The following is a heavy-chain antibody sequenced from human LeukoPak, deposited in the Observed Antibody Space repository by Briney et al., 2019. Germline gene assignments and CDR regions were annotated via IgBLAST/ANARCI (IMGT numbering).Heavy chain of an antibody. CDR1: GFTVSSNY. CDR3: AKLPDDTQEYSGWSY. V-gene: IGHV3-23*01. D-gene: IGHD6-19*01. J-gene: IGHJ4*02. Sequence: PGGSLRLSCAASGFTVSSNYMSWVRQAPGKGLEWVSAISGSGGSTYYADSVKGRFTISRDNSKNTLYLQMNSLRAEDTAVYYCAKLPDDTQEYSGWSYWGQGTLVTVSS. CDR2: ISGSGGST.